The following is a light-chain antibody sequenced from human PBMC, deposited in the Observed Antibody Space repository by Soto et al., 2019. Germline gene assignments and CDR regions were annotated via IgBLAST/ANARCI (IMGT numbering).Light chain of an antibody. CDR3: QQYDNLPFT. V-gene: IGKV1-33*01. Sequence: DIQMTQSPSSLSASVGDRVTITCQASQDISNYLNWYQQKPGKAPKALIYDASNLETGVPPRFSGTGSGTDFTFTISSLQPEDIATYYCQQYDNLPFTFGPGTTVDFK. J-gene: IGKJ3*01. CDR2: DAS. CDR1: QDISNY.